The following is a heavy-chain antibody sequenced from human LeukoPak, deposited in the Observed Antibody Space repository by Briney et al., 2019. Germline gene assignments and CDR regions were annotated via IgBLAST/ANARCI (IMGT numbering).Heavy chain of an antibody. CDR1: GFTFSSYG. J-gene: IGHJ4*02. CDR2: ISYDGSNK. V-gene: IGHV3-30*18. CDR3: AKDYAYCGGDCYTSYYFDY. D-gene: IGHD2-21*02. Sequence: GGSLRLSCAASGFTFSSYGMHWVRQAPGKGLEWVAVISYDGSNKYYADSVKGRFTISRDNSKNTLYLQMNSLRAEDTAVYYCAKDYAYCGGDCYTSYYFDYWGQGTLVTVSS.